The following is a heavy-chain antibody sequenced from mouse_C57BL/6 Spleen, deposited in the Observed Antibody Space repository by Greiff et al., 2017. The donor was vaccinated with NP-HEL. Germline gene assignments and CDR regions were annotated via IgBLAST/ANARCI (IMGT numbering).Heavy chain of an antibody. J-gene: IGHJ1*03. CDR1: GYTFTDYE. V-gene: IGHV1-15*01. D-gene: IGHD1-1*01. CDR3: TRETTVVARWYFDV. Sequence: QVQLQQSGAELVRPGASVTLSCKASGYTFTDYEMHWVKQTPVHGLEWIGAIDPETGGTAYNQKFKGKAILTADKSSSTAYMELRSLTSEDSAVYYCTRETTVVARWYFDVWGTGTTVTVSS. CDR2: IDPETGGT.